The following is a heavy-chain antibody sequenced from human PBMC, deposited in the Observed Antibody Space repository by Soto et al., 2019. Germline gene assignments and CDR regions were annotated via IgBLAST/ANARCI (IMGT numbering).Heavy chain of an antibody. CDR1: GFTFSSYA. J-gene: IGHJ4*02. D-gene: IGHD3-10*01. V-gene: IGHV3-23*01. Sequence: GGSLRLSCAASGFTFSSYAMSWVRQAPGKGLEWVSAISGSGGSTYYADSVKGRFTISRDNSKNTLYLQMNSLRAEDTAVYYCAKDRTRFGETPGPYFDYWGQGTQVTVSS. CDR3: AKDRTRFGETPGPYFDY. CDR2: ISGSGGST.